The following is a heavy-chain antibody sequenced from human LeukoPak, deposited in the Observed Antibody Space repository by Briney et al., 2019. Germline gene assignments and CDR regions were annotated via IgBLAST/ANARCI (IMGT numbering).Heavy chain of an antibody. D-gene: IGHD3-22*01. CDR2: INPNSGGT. CDR3: ARDRDYYDSSGYIDY. J-gene: IGHJ4*02. V-gene: IGHV1-2*02. CDR1: GYTFTSYD. Sequence: ASVKVSCKASGYTFTSYDTNWVRQAPGQGLEWMGWINPNSGGTNYAQKFQGRVTMTRDTSISTAYMELSRLRSDDTAVYYCARDRDYYDSSGYIDYWGQGTLVTVSS.